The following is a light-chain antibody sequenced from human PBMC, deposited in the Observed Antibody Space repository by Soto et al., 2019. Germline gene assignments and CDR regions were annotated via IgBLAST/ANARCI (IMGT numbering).Light chain of an antibody. V-gene: IGKV3-20*01. CDR3: QQYGSSGT. J-gene: IGKJ1*01. CDR1: QSVSNNY. CDR2: GAS. Sequence: TVLTQSPCTVSPWPADRPTLSSMASQSVSNNYLAWYQQKPGQAPRLLIYGASNRATGIPDRFSGSGSGTDFTLTISRLEPEDFAVYYCQQYGSSGTFGQGTKVDIK.